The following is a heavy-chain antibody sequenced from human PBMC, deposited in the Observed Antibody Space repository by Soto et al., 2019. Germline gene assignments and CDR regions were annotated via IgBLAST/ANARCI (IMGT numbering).Heavy chain of an antibody. D-gene: IGHD6-19*01. Sequence: QVQLVQSGAEVKEPGSSVKVSCNASGGTFSKYAISWVRQAPGQGLEWMGGIIPIFGTANYAQKFQGRVTITADESTTTAYMELSSLRSEDTAVYYCARMVGYSSGWLGYYFDYWGQGTLVTVSS. CDR3: ARMVGYSSGWLGYYFDY. J-gene: IGHJ4*02. CDR1: GGTFSKYA. CDR2: IIPIFGTA. V-gene: IGHV1-69*01.